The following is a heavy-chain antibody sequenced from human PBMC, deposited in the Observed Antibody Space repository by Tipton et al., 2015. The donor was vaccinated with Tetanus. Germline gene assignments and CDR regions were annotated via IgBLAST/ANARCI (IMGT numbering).Heavy chain of an antibody. J-gene: IGHJ4*02. CDR1: GFTFSSYS. CDR2: ISSSSSTI. CDR3: ARAPAGYSSGWYVG. Sequence: SLRLSCAASGFTFSSYSMNWVRQAPGKGLEWVSYISSSSSTIYYADSVKGRFTISRDNAKNSLYLQMNSLRDEDTAVYYCARAPAGYSSGWYVGWGQGTLVTVSS. V-gene: IGHV3-48*02. D-gene: IGHD6-19*01.